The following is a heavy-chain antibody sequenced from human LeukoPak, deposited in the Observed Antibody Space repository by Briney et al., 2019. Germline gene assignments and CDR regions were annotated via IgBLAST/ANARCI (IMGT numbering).Heavy chain of an antibody. J-gene: IGHJ4*02. CDR2: ISSSSSYI. CDR3: ARAPVEMATNDF. D-gene: IGHD5-24*01. V-gene: IGHV3-21*01. CDR1: GVTFSSYS. Sequence: GGSLRLSCAASGVTFSSYSMNWVRQAPGKGLEWFSSISSSSSYIYYADTVKGRFTISRDNAKNSLYMQMNSLRAEDTAVYYCARAPVEMATNDFWGQGTVVSVSS.